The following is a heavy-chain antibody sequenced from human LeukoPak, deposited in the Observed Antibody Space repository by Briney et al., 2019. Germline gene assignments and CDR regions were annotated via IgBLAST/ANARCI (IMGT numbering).Heavy chain of an antibody. Sequence: GSLRLSCAASGFTFSSYEMNWVRQPPGKGLEWIGEINHSGSTNYNPSLKSRVTISVDTSKNQFSLKLSSVTAADTAVYYCAELGITMIGGVWGKGTTVTISS. D-gene: IGHD3-10*02. CDR3: AELGITMIGGV. CDR2: INHSGST. J-gene: IGHJ6*04. CDR1: GFTFSSYE. V-gene: IGHV4-34*08.